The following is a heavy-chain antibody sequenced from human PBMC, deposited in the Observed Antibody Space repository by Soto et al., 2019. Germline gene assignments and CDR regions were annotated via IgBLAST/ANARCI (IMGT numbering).Heavy chain of an antibody. J-gene: IGHJ4*02. Sequence: EVQLLESGGGLVQPGGSLTLSCAASGFTFSDYTMSWVRQAPGKVLECISVILSDHKTYYAGSVRGRFTISRDNSKNTRYLEMNSLRAEDTAVYYCARRTEGYFGYWGQGALVTVSS. CDR2: ILSDHKT. CDR3: ARRTEGYFGY. CDR1: GFTFSDYT. V-gene: IGHV3-23*03.